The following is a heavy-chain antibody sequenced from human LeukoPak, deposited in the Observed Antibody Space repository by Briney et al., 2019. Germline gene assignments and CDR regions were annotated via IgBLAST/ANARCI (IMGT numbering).Heavy chain of an antibody. CDR3: AGSGPDRGSYWVFDF. Sequence: PSETLSLTSTVSGDSISPYYWSWIRQPPGKGLAWIGYIYYSGGTNYNPSLKSRVTISVDPSKHQFSLKVSSVTAANTGVYDCAGSGPDRGSYWVFDFWGEGTLVTLSS. J-gene: IGHJ4*02. V-gene: IGHV4-59*01. CDR2: IYYSGGT. D-gene: IGHD1-26*01. CDR1: GDSISPYY.